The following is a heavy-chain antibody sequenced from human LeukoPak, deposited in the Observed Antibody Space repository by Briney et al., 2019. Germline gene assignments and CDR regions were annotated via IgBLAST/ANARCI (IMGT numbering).Heavy chain of an antibody. CDR1: GFTFSSYA. J-gene: IGHJ3*02. D-gene: IGHD4-17*01. Sequence: GPLRLSCAASGFTFSSYAMHWVRQAPGKGLEWVAVISYDGSNKYYADSVKGRFTISRDNSKNTLYLQMNSLRAEDTAVYYCARIPPHDYVDAFDIWGQGTVVTVSS. V-gene: IGHV3-30-3*01. CDR3: ARIPPHDYVDAFDI. CDR2: ISYDGSNK.